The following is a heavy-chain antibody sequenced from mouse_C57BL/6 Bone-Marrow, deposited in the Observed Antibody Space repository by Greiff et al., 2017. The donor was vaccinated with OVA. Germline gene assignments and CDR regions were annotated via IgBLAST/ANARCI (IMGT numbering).Heavy chain of an antibody. J-gene: IGHJ4*01. Sequence: EVMLVESGGGLVQPGGSLKLSCAASGFTFSDYYMYWVRQTPEKRLEWVAYISNGGGSTYYPDTVKGRFTISRDNAKNTLYRQMSRLKSEDTAMYYCARQEGAMDYWGQGTSVTVSS. V-gene: IGHV5-12*01. CDR3: ARQEGAMDY. CDR2: ISNGGGST. CDR1: GFTFSDYY.